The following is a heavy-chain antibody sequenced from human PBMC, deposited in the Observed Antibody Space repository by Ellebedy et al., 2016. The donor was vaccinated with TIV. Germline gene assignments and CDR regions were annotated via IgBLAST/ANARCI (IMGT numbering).Heavy chain of an antibody. CDR2: ITPNNGGT. CDR1: GYTFTGSY. Sequence: AASVKVSCKTSGYTFTGSYVHWVRQAPGQGLEWMGWITPNNGGTNYAQKFRGRVTMTRDTSINTAYMELSTLTSDDPAVYYCAISPNQYFFDYWGQGTLVTVSS. CDR3: AISPNQYFFDY. J-gene: IGHJ4*02. V-gene: IGHV1-2*02. D-gene: IGHD3-9*01.